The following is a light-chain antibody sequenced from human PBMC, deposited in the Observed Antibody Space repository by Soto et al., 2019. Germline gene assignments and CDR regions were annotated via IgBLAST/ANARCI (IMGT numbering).Light chain of an antibody. CDR2: GAS. Sequence: EIVLTQSPGTLSLYPGERATLSCRASQSVSSSYLAWYQQKPGQAPRLLIYGASSRATGIPDRFSGSGSGTDFTLTISRLETEDCAVYYCQQYGSAPGGFTFGPGTKVDIK. V-gene: IGKV3-20*01. J-gene: IGKJ3*01. CDR3: QQYGSAPGGFT. CDR1: QSVSSSY.